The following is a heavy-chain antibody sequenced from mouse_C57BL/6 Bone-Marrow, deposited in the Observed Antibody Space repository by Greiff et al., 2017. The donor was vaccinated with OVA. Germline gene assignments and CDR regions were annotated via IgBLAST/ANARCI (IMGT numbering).Heavy chain of an antibody. CDR3: ARGEDGFYWYFDV. Sequence: VQLQQPGAELVKPGASVKLSCKASGYTFTSYWMQWIKQRPGQGLEWIGEIDPSDSYTNYNQKFKGKATLTVDTSSSTAYMQLSSLTSEDSAVYYCARGEDGFYWYFDVWGTGTTVTVSS. CDR1: GYTFTSYW. D-gene: IGHD2-3*01. V-gene: IGHV1-50*01. J-gene: IGHJ1*03. CDR2: IDPSDSYT.